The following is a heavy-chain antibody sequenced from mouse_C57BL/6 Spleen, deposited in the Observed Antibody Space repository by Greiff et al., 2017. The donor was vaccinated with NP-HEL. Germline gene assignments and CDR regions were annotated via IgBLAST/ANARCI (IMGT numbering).Heavy chain of an antibody. J-gene: IGHJ2*01. CDR1: GYTFTDYE. CDR2: IDPETGGT. CDR3: TRRGSSYAMDY. V-gene: IGHV1-15*01. D-gene: IGHD1-1*01. Sequence: QVQLQQSGAELVRPGASVTLSCKASGYTFTDYEMHWVKQTPVHGLEWIGAIDPETGGTAYNQKFKGKAILTADKSSSTAYMELRSLTSEDSAVYYCTRRGSSYAMDYWGQGTTLTVSS.